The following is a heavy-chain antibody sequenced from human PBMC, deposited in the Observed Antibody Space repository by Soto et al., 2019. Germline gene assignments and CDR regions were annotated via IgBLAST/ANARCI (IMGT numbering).Heavy chain of an antibody. CDR3: ARDTYCSSTSCRNNYYYYYGMDV. Sequence: ASVKVSCKASGGTFSSYAISWVRQAPGQGLEWMGWISAYNGNTNYAQKLQGRVTMTTDTSTSTAYMELRSLRSDDTAVYYCARDTYCSSTSCRNNYYYYYGMDVWGQGTTVTVSS. D-gene: IGHD2-2*01. CDR2: ISAYNGNT. V-gene: IGHV1-18*01. J-gene: IGHJ6*02. CDR1: GGTFSSYA.